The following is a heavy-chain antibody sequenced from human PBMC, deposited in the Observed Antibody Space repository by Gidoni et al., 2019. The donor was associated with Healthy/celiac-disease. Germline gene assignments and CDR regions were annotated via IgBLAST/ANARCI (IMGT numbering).Heavy chain of an antibody. CDR3: ARDPLYCSSTSCYTRPYYGMDV. CDR1: GGTFSSYA. CDR2: VIPIFGTA. D-gene: IGHD2-2*02. J-gene: IGHJ6*02. V-gene: IGHV1-69*19. Sequence: QVQLVQSGAEVKKPGSSVKVSCKASGGTFSSYALSWVRQAPGQGLEGMGGVIPIFGTANSAQKFQGRVTITADESTSTAYMELSSLRSEDTAVYYCARDPLYCSSTSCYTRPYYGMDVWGQGTTVTVSS.